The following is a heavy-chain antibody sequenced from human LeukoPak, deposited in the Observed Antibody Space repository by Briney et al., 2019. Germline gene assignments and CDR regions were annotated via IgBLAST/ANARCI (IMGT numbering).Heavy chain of an antibody. CDR2: IYNTGSS. V-gene: IGHV4-59*08. CDR3: ARHGKMSLVRGAFWYFDL. D-gene: IGHD3-10*01. CDR1: GGSVSSDS. Sequence: SETLSLTCTVSGGSVSSDSWNWIRQPPGKGLEWIGYIYNTGSSNHNPSLKNRVTISFDKSKSQLSLNLTSVTAADTAIYYCARHGKMSLVRGAFWYFDLWGRGTLVTVSS. J-gene: IGHJ2*01.